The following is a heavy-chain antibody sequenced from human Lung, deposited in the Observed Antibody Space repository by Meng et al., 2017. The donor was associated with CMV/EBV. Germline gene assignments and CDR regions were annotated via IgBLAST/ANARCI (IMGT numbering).Heavy chain of an antibody. CDR2: IKQDESEI. CDR3: GRSKLGVNRYYYEMDV. CDR1: GFTFSSFW. Sequence: GESXKISCAASGFTFSSFWMAWVRQAPGKGLEWVGNIKQDESEIQYVGSVKGLFTITRDNAKNSLFLQMNSLRAADTAVYYCGRSKLGVNRYYYEMDVWGEGTXVTVSS. D-gene: IGHD3-16*01. V-gene: IGHV3-7*01. J-gene: IGHJ6*04.